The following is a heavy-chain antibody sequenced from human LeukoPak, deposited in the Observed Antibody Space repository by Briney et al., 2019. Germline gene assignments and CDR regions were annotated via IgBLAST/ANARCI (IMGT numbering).Heavy chain of an antibody. D-gene: IGHD3-22*01. CDR3: ARTGGSSGPGDYFDY. CDR1: GGSISSSSYY. J-gene: IGHJ4*02. V-gene: IGHV4-39*07. CDR2: IYYSGST. Sequence: PSETLSLTCTVSGGSISSSSYYWGWIRQPPGKGLEWIGSIYYSGSTYYNPSLKSRVTISVDTSKNQFSLKLSSVTAADTAVYYCARTGGSSGPGDYFDYWGQGTLVTVSS.